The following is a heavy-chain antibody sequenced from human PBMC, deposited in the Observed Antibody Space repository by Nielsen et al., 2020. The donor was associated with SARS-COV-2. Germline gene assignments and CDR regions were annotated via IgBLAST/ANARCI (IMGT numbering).Heavy chain of an antibody. CDR1: GFTFSSYG. J-gene: IGHJ3*02. Sequence: GESLKISCAASGFTFSSYGMHWVRQAPGKGLEWVAVISYDGSNKYYADSVKGRFTISRDNSKNTLYLQMNSLRAEDTAVYYCASLGGYCSSTSCQNAFDIWGQGTMVTVSS. CDR2: ISYDGSNK. D-gene: IGHD2-2*01. CDR3: ASLGGYCSSTSCQNAFDI. V-gene: IGHV3-30*03.